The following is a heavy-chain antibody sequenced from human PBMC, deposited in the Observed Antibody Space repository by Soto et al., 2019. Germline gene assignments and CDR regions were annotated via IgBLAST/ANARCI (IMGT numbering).Heavy chain of an antibody. CDR3: AIYYYYTLDV. V-gene: IGHV1-3*01. Sequence: SVKVSWKASGYTFTSYTLHWLRQAPGQRPEWMGWINAGNGYTKYSQKFQGRVTISRDTYASTAYMDLSSLTSEDTAVYYCAIYYYYTLDVWGQGTSVTVSS. J-gene: IGHJ6*02. CDR1: GYTFTSYT. CDR2: INAGNGYT.